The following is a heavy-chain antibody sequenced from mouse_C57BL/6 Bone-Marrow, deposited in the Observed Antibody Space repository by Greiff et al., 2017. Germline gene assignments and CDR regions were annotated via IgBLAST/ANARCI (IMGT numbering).Heavy chain of an antibody. J-gene: IGHJ1*03. CDR3: ARPTVWYFDV. CDR2: IDPSDSET. CDR1: GYTFTSYW. Sequence: VQLQQPGAELVRPGSSVKLSCKASGYTFTSYWMHWVKQRPIQGLEWIGNIDPSDSETHYNQKFKDKATLTVDNSSSTAYLQLSSLTSEDSAVYYCARPTVWYFDVWGTGTTVTVSS. D-gene: IGHD1-1*01. V-gene: IGHV1-52*01.